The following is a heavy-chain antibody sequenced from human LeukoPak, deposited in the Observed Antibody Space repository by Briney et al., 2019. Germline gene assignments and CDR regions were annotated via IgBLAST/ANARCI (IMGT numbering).Heavy chain of an antibody. J-gene: IGHJ5*02. CDR2: IYYSGST. Sequence: SETLSLTCTVSGGSISSSGYYWGWIRQPPGKGLEWIGSIYYSGSTYYNPTLKSRVTISVDTSKNQFSLKLSSVAAADTAVYYCARDPTAAGKGAWFDPWGQGTLVTVSS. CDR1: GGSISSSGYY. CDR3: ARDPTAAGKGAWFDP. V-gene: IGHV4-39*02. D-gene: IGHD6-13*01.